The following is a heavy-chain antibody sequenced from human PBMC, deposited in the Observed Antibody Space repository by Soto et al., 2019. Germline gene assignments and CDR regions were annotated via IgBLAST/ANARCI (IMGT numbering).Heavy chain of an antibody. V-gene: IGHV3-53*01. Sequence: LRLSCAASGFSVRTNYMSWVRQAPGKGLEWVSVFESGGSIYYADSVKGRFIISRDYARNTVDLQLNSLRADDTAVYYCARAGVTPDFFDYWGQGTLVTV. CDR3: ARAGVTPDFFDY. J-gene: IGHJ4*02. CDR2: FESGGSI. D-gene: IGHD2-21*02. CDR1: GFSVRTNY.